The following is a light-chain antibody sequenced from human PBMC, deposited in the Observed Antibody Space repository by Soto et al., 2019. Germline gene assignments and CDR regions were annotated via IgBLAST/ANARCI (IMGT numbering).Light chain of an antibody. J-gene: IGKJ5*01. CDR1: QSVNTY. Sequence: EFVLTQSPATLSLSPGERATLSCRASQSVNTYLAWYQQKPGQAPRLLIYGASTRATGIPARFSGSGSGTEFTLTISSLQSEDFAVYYCQQYNNWITFGQGTRLEIK. CDR3: QQYNNWIT. CDR2: GAS. V-gene: IGKV3-15*01.